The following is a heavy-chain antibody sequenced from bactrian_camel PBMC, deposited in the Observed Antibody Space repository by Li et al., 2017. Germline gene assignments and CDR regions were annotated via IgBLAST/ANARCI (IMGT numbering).Heavy chain of an antibody. Sequence: HVQLVESGGVSVQAGGSHRLSCYVRGYMYSLYCMAWFRQVPGKGREGLAVNDIDGTTRYSDSVKGRFTISKDNAENTLYLQMDNLKPEDTAIYYCAADTGGACRGNYHGWWGQGTQVTVS. J-gene: IGHJ6*01. V-gene: IGHV3S53*01. CDR1: GYMYSLYC. D-gene: IGHD5*01. CDR2: NDIDGTT. CDR3: AADTGGACRGNYHGW.